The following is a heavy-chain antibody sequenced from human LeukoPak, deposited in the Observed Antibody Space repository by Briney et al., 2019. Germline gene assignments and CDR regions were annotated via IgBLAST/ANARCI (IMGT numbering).Heavy chain of an antibody. D-gene: IGHD4-17*01. CDR2: ISSSGSTI. CDR3: ARASGDYVF. V-gene: IGHV3-48*03. CDR1: GFTFSSYE. J-gene: IGHJ4*02. Sequence: GRSLRLSCAASGFTFSSYEMNWVRQAPGKGLEWVSYISSSGSTIYYADSVKGRFTISRDNAKNSLYLQMNSLRAEDTAVYYCARASGDYVFWGQGTLVTVSS.